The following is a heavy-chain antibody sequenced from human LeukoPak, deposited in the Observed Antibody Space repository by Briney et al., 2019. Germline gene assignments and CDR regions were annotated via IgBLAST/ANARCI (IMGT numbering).Heavy chain of an antibody. J-gene: IGHJ3*02. CDR2: IYYSGST. CDR1: VGSLSSYY. V-gene: IGHV4-59*13. CDR3: ARDDSSGYYSRAFDI. Sequence: SETLSLPRSVSVGSLSSYYWSWIRQPPGKGPEWIGDIYYSGSTNYNPSLKSRVTISVDTSKNQFSLKLSSVTAADTAVYYCARDDSSGYYSRAFDIWGQGTMVTVSS. D-gene: IGHD3-22*01.